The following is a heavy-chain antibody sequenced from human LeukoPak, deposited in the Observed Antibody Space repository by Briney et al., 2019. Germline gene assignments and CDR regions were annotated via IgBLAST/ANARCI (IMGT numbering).Heavy chain of an antibody. CDR2: IYSGGSI. Sequence: GGSLRLSCAASGFTVSSNYMSWVRQAPGKGLEWVSVIYSGGSIYYADSVKGRFTISRDNSKNTLYLQMNSLRAEDTAVYYCARRYSSGWYPYYYGMDVWGQGTTVTVSS. D-gene: IGHD6-19*01. V-gene: IGHV3-53*01. CDR1: GFTVSSNY. J-gene: IGHJ6*02. CDR3: ARRYSSGWYPYYYGMDV.